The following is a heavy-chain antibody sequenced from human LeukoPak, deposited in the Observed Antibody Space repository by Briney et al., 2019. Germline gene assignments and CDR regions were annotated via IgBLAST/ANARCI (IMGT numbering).Heavy chain of an antibody. Sequence: SETLSLTCIVSGASFSSYYWTWIRQPAGKGLEWIGRIYSSESTNYNPSLRSRITMSVDTSKNQFSLKLSSVTAADTAVYYCARGADWFDPWGQGTLVTVSS. V-gene: IGHV4-4*07. CDR1: GASFSSYY. D-gene: IGHD4/OR15-4a*01. CDR2: IYSSEST. CDR3: ARGADWFDP. J-gene: IGHJ5*02.